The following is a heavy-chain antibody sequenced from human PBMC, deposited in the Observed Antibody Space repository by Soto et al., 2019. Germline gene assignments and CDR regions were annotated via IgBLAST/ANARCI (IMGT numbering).Heavy chain of an antibody. CDR1: GFTFSSYA. D-gene: IGHD1-7*01. Sequence: PGGSLRLSCAASGFTFSSYAMHWVRQAPGKGLEWVAVISYDGSNKYYADSVKGRFTISRDNSKNTLYLQMNSLRAEDTAVYYCARDSNPLELFSGCPGYWGQGTLVTVSS. CDR3: ARDSNPLELFSGCPGY. J-gene: IGHJ4*02. CDR2: ISYDGSNK. V-gene: IGHV3-30-3*01.